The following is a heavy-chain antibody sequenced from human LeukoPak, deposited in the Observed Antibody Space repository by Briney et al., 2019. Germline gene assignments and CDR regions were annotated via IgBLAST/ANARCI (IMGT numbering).Heavy chain of an antibody. CDR2: INHSGST. CDR3: ARGHGSSWYYYYYGMDV. J-gene: IGHJ6*02. Sequence: SETLSLTCAVYGGSFSGYYWSWIRQPPGKGLEWIGEINHSGSTNYNPSLKSRVTISVDMSKNQFSLKLSSVTAADTAVYYCARGHGSSWYYYYYGMDVWGQGTTVTVSS. D-gene: IGHD6-13*01. CDR1: GGSFSGYY. V-gene: IGHV4-34*01.